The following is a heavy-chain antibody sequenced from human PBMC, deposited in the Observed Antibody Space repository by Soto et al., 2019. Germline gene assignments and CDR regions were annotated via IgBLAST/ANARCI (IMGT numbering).Heavy chain of an antibody. CDR2: IDPSGGST. V-gene: IGHV1-46*01. J-gene: IGHJ5*01. Sequence: ASVKVSCKASGYTFTSYYMHWVRQAPGQGLEWMGIIDPSGGSTTYAQKFQGRVTMTRDTSTSTVYVEVYSLTSEDTAVYYCARVGFNYDSGGYYYDSGGKGPGFTVSS. D-gene: IGHD3-22*01. CDR3: ARVGFNYDSGGYYYDS. CDR1: GYTFTSYY.